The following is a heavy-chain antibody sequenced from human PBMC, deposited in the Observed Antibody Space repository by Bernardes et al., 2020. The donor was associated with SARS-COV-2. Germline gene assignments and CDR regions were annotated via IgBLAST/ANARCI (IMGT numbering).Heavy chain of an antibody. Sequence: GGSLRLSCAASGFTFSSYAMSWVRQAPGKGLEWVSAISGSGGSTYYADSVKGRFTISRDNSKNTLYLQMNSLRAEATAVYYCAKGYYYDSSGPNWFDPWGQGTLVTVSS. J-gene: IGHJ5*02. CDR3: AKGYYYDSSGPNWFDP. CDR1: GFTFSSYA. CDR2: ISGSGGST. V-gene: IGHV3-23*01. D-gene: IGHD3-22*01.